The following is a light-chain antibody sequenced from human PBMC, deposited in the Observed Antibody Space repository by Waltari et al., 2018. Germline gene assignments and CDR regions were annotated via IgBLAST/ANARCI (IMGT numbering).Light chain of an antibody. CDR2: EGS. J-gene: IGLJ2*01. CDR3: CSYAGSSTLV. CDR1: SSDVGSYNL. Sequence: QSALTQPASVSGSPGQSITISCTGTSSDVGSYNLVSWYQQHPGKAPKPMIYEGSKRPSGVSNRFSGSKSGNTASLTIPGLQAEDEAYYYCCSYAGSSTLVFGGGTKLTVL. V-gene: IGLV2-23*01.